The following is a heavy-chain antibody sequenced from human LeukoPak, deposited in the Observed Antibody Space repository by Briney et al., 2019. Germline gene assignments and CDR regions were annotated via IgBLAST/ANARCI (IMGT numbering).Heavy chain of an antibody. CDR2: ISGNGGST. J-gene: IGHJ4*02. Sequence: ETLSLTCAVYGGSFSGYYWSWIRQAPGKGLEWVSAISGNGGSTYYADSVKGRFTISRDNSKNTLYLQMNSLRAEDTAVYYCAKDTTVVTPHWGQGTLVTVSS. V-gene: IGHV3-23*01. CDR3: AKDTTVVTPH. CDR1: GGSFSGYY. D-gene: IGHD4-23*01.